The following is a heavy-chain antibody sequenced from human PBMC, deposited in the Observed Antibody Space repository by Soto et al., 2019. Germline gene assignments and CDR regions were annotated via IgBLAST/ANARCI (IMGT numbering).Heavy chain of an antibody. J-gene: IGHJ4*02. CDR2: ISGGGSGA. Sequence: EVQLLESGGGLVQPGGSLRLSCTASGFTFSDHAMTWVRQAPGKGLEWVSGISGGGSGAYYADPVKGRFTGSRANSKNTLFLQMDSLRAEDTAVYYCAIDPWWYTHWGQGTLVTVSS. V-gene: IGHV3-23*01. D-gene: IGHD2-15*01. CDR3: AIDPWWYTH. CDR1: GFTFSDHA.